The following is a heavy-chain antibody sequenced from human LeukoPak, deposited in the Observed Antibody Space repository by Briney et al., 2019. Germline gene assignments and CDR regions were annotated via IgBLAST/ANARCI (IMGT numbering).Heavy chain of an antibody. D-gene: IGHD3-3*01. CDR1: GGTFSSYA. CDR2: IIPIFGTA. V-gene: IGHV1-69*05. J-gene: IGHJ6*03. CDR3: ARGGDDFWSGLTNYYMDV. Sequence: SVKVSCKASGGTFSSYAISWVRQAPGQGLEWMGGIIPIFGTANYAQKFQGRVTITTDESTSTAYMELSSLRSEDTAVYYCARGGDDFWSGLTNYYMDVWGKGTTVTVSS.